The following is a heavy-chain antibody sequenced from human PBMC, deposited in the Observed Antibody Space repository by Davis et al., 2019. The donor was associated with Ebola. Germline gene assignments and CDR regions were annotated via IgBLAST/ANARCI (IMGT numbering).Heavy chain of an antibody. CDR3: AKDGVVVPAARAGEYFQH. J-gene: IGHJ1*01. CDR1: GFTFSSYA. D-gene: IGHD2-2*01. CDR2: ISGSGGST. Sequence: PGGSLRLSCAASGFTFSSYAMSWVRQAPGKGLEWVSAISGSGGSTYYADSVKGRFTISRDNSKNTLYLQMNSLRAEDTAVYYCAKDGVVVPAARAGEYFQHWGQGTLVTVSS. V-gene: IGHV3-23*01.